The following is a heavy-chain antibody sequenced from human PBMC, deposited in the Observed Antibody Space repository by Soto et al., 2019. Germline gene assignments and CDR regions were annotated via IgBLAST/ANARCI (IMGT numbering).Heavy chain of an antibody. CDR1: GGSISSVYDC. D-gene: IGHD7-27*01. J-gene: IGHJ4*02. Sequence: QVQLQESGPILVKPSQTLSLTCTVSGGSISSVYDCWSWIRQPPDKGLEWIGQIYNGGSTYNNPSLTSRLTISVDTSKNQFSLQLRSVSAADTAVYYCARGPSGDKVDYWGQGTLVTVSS. CDR3: ARGPSGDKVDY. V-gene: IGHV4-30-4*01. CDR2: IYNGGST.